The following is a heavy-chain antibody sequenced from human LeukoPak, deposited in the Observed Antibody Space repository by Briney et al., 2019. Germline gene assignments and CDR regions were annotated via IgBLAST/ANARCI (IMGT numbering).Heavy chain of an antibody. D-gene: IGHD3-9*01. V-gene: IGHV4-30-4*08. CDR3: ARGSRVGYFDWLLSDWFDP. J-gene: IGHJ5*02. CDR1: GGSISSSSYY. Sequence: PSETLSLTCTVSGGSISSSSYYWGWIRQPPGKGLEWIGYIYYSGSTYYNPSLKSRVTISVDTSKNQFSLKLSSVTAADTAVYYCARGSRVGYFDWLLSDWFDPWGQGTLVAVSS. CDR2: IYYSGST.